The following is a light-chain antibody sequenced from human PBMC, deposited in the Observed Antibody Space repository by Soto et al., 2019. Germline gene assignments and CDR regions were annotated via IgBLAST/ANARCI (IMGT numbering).Light chain of an antibody. Sequence: QSALTQPASVSGSPGQSITIACTGTNRDVGSYNLVSWYQQRPGEAPKLIISEVRNRPSGISYRFTGSKSGNTASLTISGLQAEDEADYYCSSYTTTSTLVVGGGTKLTVL. CDR1: NRDVGSYNL. V-gene: IGLV2-14*01. J-gene: IGLJ3*02. CDR3: SSYTTTSTLV. CDR2: EVR.